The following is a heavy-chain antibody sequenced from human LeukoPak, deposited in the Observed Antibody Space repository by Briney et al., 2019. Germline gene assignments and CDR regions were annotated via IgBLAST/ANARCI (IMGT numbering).Heavy chain of an antibody. D-gene: IGHD2-15*01. CDR3: ARGGGIVVGSGGSCYVRNCCYYYMDV. V-gene: IGHV4-34*01. J-gene: IGHJ6*03. Sequence: SETLSLTCAVYGGSFSGYYWSWIRQPPGKGLEWIGEINHSGSTTYNPSLKSRVTISVDTSKNQFSLKLSSVTAADTAVYYCARGGGIVVGSGGSCYVRNCCYYYMDVWGKGATVTVSS. CDR1: GGSFSGYY. CDR2: INHSGST.